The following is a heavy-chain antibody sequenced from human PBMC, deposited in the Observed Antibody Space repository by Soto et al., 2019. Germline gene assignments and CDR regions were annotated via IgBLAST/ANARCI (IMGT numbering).Heavy chain of an antibody. CDR3: ARHVPAAGYYYGMDV. J-gene: IGHJ6*02. Sequence: QVQLVQSGAEVKKPGSSVKVSCKASGGTFSSYAISWVRQAPGQGREWMGGIIPIFGTANYAQQFQGRVTITADESTSTAYMELSSLRSEDTAVYYCARHVPAAGYYYGMDVWGQGTTVTVSS. V-gene: IGHV1-69*12. CDR2: IIPIFGTA. D-gene: IGHD2-2*01. CDR1: GGTFSSYA.